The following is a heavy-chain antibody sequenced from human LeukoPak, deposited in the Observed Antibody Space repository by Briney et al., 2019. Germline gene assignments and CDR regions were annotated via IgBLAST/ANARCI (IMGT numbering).Heavy chain of an antibody. CDR2: IEQDGSEK. CDR1: GFTLSSYW. V-gene: IGHV3-7*01. Sequence: GGSLRLSCAASGFTLSSYWMSWVRQAPGKGLEWVANIEQDGSEKNYVGSVKGRFTISRDDAKNSLYLQMNSLRAEDTAVYYCARDPDASGLFDYWGLGTLVTVSS. D-gene: IGHD3-10*01. CDR3: ARDPDASGLFDY. J-gene: IGHJ4*02.